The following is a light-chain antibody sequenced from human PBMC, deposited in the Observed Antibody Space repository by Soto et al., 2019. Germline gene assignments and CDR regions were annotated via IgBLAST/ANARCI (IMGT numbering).Light chain of an antibody. J-gene: IGLJ2*01. CDR1: SSNIGNNY. Sequence: QSVLTQPPSVSAAPGQKVTISCSGSSSNIGNNYVSWYQQLPGTAPKLLIYDNNKRPSGIPDRFSGSKSGTSGTLDITGLQTGDEADYYCATWDYSLIGEVFGGGTKVTV. CDR3: ATWDYSLIGEV. V-gene: IGLV1-51*01. CDR2: DNN.